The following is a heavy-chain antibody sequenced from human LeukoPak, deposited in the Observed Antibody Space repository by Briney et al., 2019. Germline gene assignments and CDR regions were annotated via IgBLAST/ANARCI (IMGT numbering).Heavy chain of an antibody. CDR2: IKQDGSEK. D-gene: IGHD2-15*01. CDR3: ARVVTGPNCSGGSCYSDY. Sequence: GGSLRLSCAASGLTFSSYWMSWVRQAPGKGLEWVANIKQDGSEKYYVDSVKGRCTISGDNAKNSLYLQMNSLRAEDTAVYYCARVVTGPNCSGGSCYSDYWGQGTLVTVSS. J-gene: IGHJ4*02. V-gene: IGHV3-7*03. CDR1: GLTFSSYW.